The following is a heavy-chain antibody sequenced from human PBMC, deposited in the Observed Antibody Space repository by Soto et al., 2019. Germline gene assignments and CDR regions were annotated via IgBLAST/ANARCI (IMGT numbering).Heavy chain of an antibody. Sequence: SETLSLTCTVSGGSISSGGYYWSWIRQRPGKGLEWIGYIYYSGSTYYNPSLKSRVTISVDTSKNQFSLRLSSVTVADTAVYYCASRMITFGGVIVEYYFDYWGQGTLVTVSS. V-gene: IGHV4-31*03. D-gene: IGHD3-16*02. CDR2: IYYSGST. CDR1: GGSISSGGYY. J-gene: IGHJ4*02. CDR3: ASRMITFGGVIVEYYFDY.